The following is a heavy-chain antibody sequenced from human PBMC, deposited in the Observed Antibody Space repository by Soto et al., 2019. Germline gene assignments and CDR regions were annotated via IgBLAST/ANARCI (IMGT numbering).Heavy chain of an antibody. D-gene: IGHD6-13*01. CDR1: GGSISSSSYY. CDR2: IYYSGST. CDR3: ASAAAGTYNWFDP. J-gene: IGHJ5*02. Sequence: QLQLQESGPGLVKPSETLSLTCTVSGGSISSSSYYWGWIRQPPGKGLEWIGSIYYSGSTYYNPSLKSGVTMSVDTSKNQFSLKLSSVTAADTAVYYCASAAAGTYNWFDPWGQGTLVTVSS. V-gene: IGHV4-39*01.